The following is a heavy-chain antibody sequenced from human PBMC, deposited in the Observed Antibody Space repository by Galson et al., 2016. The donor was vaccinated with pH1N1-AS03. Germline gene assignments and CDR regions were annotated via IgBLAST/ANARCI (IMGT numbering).Heavy chain of an antibody. CDR3: ADGTVA. D-gene: IGHD1-1*01. CDR2: INQEGSEK. CDR1: GFTFTNYW. V-gene: IGHV3-7*03. J-gene: IGHJ5*02. Sequence: SLRLSCAASGFTFTNYWMTWVRQAPGKGLEYVANINQEGSEKFYVDSVKGRFAISRDNAKNSLFLQMNSLRVEETAMYYCADGTVAWGQGTLVTVSS.